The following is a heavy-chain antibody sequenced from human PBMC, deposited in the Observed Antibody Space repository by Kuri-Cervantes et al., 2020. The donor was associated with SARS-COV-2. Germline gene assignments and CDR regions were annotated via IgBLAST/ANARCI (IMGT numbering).Heavy chain of an antibody. Sequence: APVNVSCKASGYTFTRYDVHWVRQAPEQGLEWMGIIKPSGGRTSYAQKFQGRVTMTRDTSTSTVYMELSSVRSESTAVYYCAREPPSVVVPAAIFQGTYYYYYMDVWGKGTTVTVSS. V-gene: IGHV1-46*03. D-gene: IGHD2-2*02. CDR3: AREPPSVVVPAAIFQGTYYYYYMDV. CDR2: IKPSGGRT. CDR1: GYTFTRYD. J-gene: IGHJ6*03.